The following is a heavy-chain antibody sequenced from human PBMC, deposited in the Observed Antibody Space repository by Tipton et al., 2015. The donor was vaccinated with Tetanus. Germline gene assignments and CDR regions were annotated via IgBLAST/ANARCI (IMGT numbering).Heavy chain of an antibody. CDR1: GFTFSAYA. V-gene: IGHV3-53*01. J-gene: IGHJ4*02. CDR3: ARDYPDFDY. CDR2: TYGDGST. Sequence: GSLRLSCAASGFTFSAYAMTWVRQAPGKGLEWVSLTYGDGSTYYADSVKGRFTISRDNSKNTLYLQMSNLRAEDTAVYYCARDYPDFDYWGQGTLVTVSS. D-gene: IGHD3-16*02.